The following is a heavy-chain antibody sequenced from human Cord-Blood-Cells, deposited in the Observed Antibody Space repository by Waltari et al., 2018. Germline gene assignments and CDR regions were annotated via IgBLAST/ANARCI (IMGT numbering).Heavy chain of an antibody. V-gene: IGHV1-18*04. Sequence: QVQLVQSGAEVKKPGASAKVSCKASGYTFTSYGISWVRQAPGQGLEWRGWISAYNGNTNYAQKLQGRVTMTTDTSTSTAYMELRSLRSDDTAVYYCARDSSDSGSYYQVDYWGQGTLVTVSS. D-gene: IGHD1-26*01. CDR2: ISAYNGNT. CDR1: GYTFTSYG. CDR3: ARDSSDSGSYYQVDY. J-gene: IGHJ4*02.